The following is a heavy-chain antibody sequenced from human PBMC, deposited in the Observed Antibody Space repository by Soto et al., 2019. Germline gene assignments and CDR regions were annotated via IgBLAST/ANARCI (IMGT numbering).Heavy chain of an antibody. D-gene: IGHD3-16*01. Sequence: GGSLRLSCVASGFTFDDYAMHWVRQAPGKGLEWVSGISWNSGSIGYADSVKGRFTISRDNAKNSLYLQMNSLRAEDTALYYCAKDMGAYYYYGMDVWGQGTTVTVSS. J-gene: IGHJ6*02. CDR3: AKDMGAYYYYGMDV. V-gene: IGHV3-9*01. CDR1: GFTFDDYA. CDR2: ISWNSGSI.